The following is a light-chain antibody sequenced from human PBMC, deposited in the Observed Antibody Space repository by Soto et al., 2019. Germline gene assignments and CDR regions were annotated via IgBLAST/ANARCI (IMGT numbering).Light chain of an antibody. CDR3: QQRGNWPQT. Sequence: EIVLTQSPATLPLSPGERATLFCRVSQSVSTYLAWYQQKPGQAPRLLIYDASNRATGIPARFSGGGSGTDFTLSISSLEPEDFAVYYCQQRGNWPQTFGQGTKV. CDR1: QSVSTY. J-gene: IGKJ1*01. V-gene: IGKV3-11*01. CDR2: DAS.